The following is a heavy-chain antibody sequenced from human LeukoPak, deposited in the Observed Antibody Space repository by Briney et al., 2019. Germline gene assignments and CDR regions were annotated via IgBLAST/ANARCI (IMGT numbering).Heavy chain of an antibody. Sequence: SETLSLTCAVSGGSIPNYYWSWIRQPAGKGLEWIGRTSASGSTNYNPSLKSRVTMSADTSKNQFSLKLTSVTAADTAVYHCAREATMAVWGQGTLVTVSS. CDR2: TSASGST. D-gene: IGHD3-10*01. V-gene: IGHV4-4*07. CDR3: AREATMAV. CDR1: GGSIPNYY. J-gene: IGHJ4*02.